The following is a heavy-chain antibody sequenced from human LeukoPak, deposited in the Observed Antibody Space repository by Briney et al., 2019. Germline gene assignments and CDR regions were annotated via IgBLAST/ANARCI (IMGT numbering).Heavy chain of an antibody. CDR1: GFALSSHW. CDR2: VNRDGSET. Sequence: GGSLRLSCAASGFALSSHWMTWIRQVPGRGPEWVANVNRDGSETYYLDSVKGRFTISKDNAKNSLYLQMNSPRAEDTALYHCARNNGMDVWGQGTTVIVSS. CDR3: ARNNGMDV. V-gene: IGHV3-7*03. J-gene: IGHJ6*02.